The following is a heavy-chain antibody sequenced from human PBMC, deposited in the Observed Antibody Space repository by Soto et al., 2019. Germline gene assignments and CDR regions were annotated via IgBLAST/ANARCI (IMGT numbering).Heavy chain of an antibody. J-gene: IGHJ3*02. CDR2: IYYSGST. CDR1: GGSISSYY. D-gene: IGHD4-17*01. Sequence: QVQLQESGPGLVKPSETLSLTCTVSGGSISSYYWSWIRQPPGKGLEWIGYIYYSGSTNYNPSLKSRVTIAVDMSKNQFPLKLSSVTAADTAVYYCARRYGGAFDIWGQGTMVTVSS. CDR3: ARRYGGAFDI. V-gene: IGHV4-59*01.